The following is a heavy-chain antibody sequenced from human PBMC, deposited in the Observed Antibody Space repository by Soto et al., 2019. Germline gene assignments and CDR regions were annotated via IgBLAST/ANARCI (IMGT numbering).Heavy chain of an antibody. CDR1: SGSIGTYV. J-gene: IGHJ6*02. CDR2: IYHSGST. D-gene: IGHD3-10*01. CDR3: ARAGLYGSGSYYQYYGMDV. V-gene: IGHV4-30-2*01. Sequence: SETLSLTCTVSSGSIGTYVWSWIRQPPGKGLEWIGYIYHSGSTYYNPSLKSRVAMSVDRSKNQFSLKVSSVTAADTAVYYCARAGLYGSGSYYQYYGMDVWGQGTTVTVSS.